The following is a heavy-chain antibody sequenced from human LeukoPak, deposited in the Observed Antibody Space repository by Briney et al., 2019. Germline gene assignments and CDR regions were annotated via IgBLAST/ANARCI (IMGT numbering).Heavy chain of an antibody. V-gene: IGHV3-7*01. J-gene: IGHJ5*02. D-gene: IGHD2-15*01. CDR1: GFTFSSYW. Sequence: GGSLRLSCAASGFTFSSYWMSWVRQAPGKGLEWVANIKQGGSEKYYVDSVKGRFTISRDNAKNSLYLQMNSLRAEDTAVDYCARVVVVAARGRYNWFDPWGQGTLVTVSS. CDR2: IKQGGSEK. CDR3: ARVVVVAARGRYNWFDP.